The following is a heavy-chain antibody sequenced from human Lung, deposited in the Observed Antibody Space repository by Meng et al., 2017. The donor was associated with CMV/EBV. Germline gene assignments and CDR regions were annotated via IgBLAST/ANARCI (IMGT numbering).Heavy chain of an antibody. V-gene: IGHV3-30-3*01. J-gene: IGHJ5*02. D-gene: IGHD6-13*01. CDR2: ISYDGFNK. CDR3: ARDLLSSSSWSPPLSFDP. CDR1: AFSFNNYA. Sequence: GGSLRLXCAASAFSFNNYAMHWVRQAPGKGLEWVAVISYDGFNKYYADSVNGRFTISRDNSKNTLYLQMNSRRAEDTAVYYCARDLLSSSSWSPPLSFDPWXQGTVVTVSS.